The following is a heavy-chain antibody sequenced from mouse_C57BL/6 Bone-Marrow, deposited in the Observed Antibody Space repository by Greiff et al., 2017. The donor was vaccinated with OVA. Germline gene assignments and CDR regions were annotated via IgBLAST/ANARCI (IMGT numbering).Heavy chain of an antibody. CDR1: GYTFTSYW. CDR2: IDPSDSYT. Sequence: QVQLQQPGAELVMPGASVKLSCKASGYTFTSYWMHWVKQRPGQGLEWIGEIDPSDSYTNYNQKFKGKSTLTVDKASSTVYMQISSLTSEDSAVYYCARDGNYEDYFDYWGQGTTLTVSS. D-gene: IGHD2-1*01. J-gene: IGHJ2*01. V-gene: IGHV1-69*01. CDR3: ARDGNYEDYFDY.